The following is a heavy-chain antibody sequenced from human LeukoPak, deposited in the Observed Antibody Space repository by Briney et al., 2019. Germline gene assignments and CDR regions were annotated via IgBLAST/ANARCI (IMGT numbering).Heavy chain of an antibody. CDR1: GFTFSSYS. Sequence: GGSLRLSCAASGFTFSSYSMNWVRQAPGKGLEWVSGISGSGVTSYADSVKGRFTISRDNANNSLYLRMNSLRAEDTAVYYCARVDPSAPDSSGYDYWGQGTLVTVSS. J-gene: IGHJ4*02. D-gene: IGHD6-19*01. CDR3: ARVDPSAPDSSGYDY. CDR2: ISGSGVTS. V-gene: IGHV3-21*01.